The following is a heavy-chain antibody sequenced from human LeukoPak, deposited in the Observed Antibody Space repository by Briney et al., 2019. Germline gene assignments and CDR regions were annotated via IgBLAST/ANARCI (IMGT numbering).Heavy chain of an antibody. CDR2: ISSSGATT. CDR3: AKEVGATLDY. D-gene: IGHD1-26*01. CDR1: GFTFSSYA. V-gene: IGHV3-23*01. J-gene: IGHJ4*02. Sequence: GGSLRLSCAASGFTFSSYAMSWVRQAPGKGLEWVSAISSSGATTYYADSVKGRFTISRDNSKNTLYLQMNSLRAEVTAVYYCAKEVGATLDYWAQGTLVTVSS.